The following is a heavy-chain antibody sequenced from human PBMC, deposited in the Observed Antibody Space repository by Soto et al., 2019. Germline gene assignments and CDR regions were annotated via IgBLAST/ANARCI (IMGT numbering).Heavy chain of an antibody. D-gene: IGHD5-12*01. CDR3: ARGRIIVALYYYGMDV. V-gene: IGHV1-2*02. Sequence: ASVKVSCKASGYTFTGCYMHWVRQAPGQGLEWMGWINPNSGGTNYAQKFQGRVTMTRDTSISTAYMELSRLRSDDTAVYYCARGRIIVALYYYGMDVWGQGTTVTVSS. J-gene: IGHJ6*02. CDR2: INPNSGGT. CDR1: GYTFTGCY.